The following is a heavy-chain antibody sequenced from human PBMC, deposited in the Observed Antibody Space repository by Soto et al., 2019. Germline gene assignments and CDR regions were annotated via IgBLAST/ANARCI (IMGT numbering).Heavy chain of an antibody. CDR3: ARDGQQQVPYTMDV. D-gene: IGHD6-13*01. J-gene: IGHJ6*02. Sequence: GGSLRLSCAASGFIFNHYAMHWVRQAPGKGLEWVAQIWYDGSNKYYADSVKGRLTISRDSSKNTLYLQMNSLRAEDTAVYYCARDGQQQVPYTMDVWGHGTTVTVSS. CDR2: IWYDGSNK. CDR1: GFIFNHYA. V-gene: IGHV3-33*01.